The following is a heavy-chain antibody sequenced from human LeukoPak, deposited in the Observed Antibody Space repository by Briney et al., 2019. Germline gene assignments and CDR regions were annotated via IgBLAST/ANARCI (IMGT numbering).Heavy chain of an antibody. CDR1: GGSISSSSCY. CDR3: ARHSQPIGWYVDY. J-gene: IGHJ4*02. V-gene: IGHV4-39*01. D-gene: IGHD6-19*01. CDR2: IYYSGST. Sequence: ASETLSLTCTVSGGSISSSSCYWGWIRQPPGKGLEWIGSIYYSGSTYYNPSLKSRVTISVDTSKNQFSLKLSSVTAADTAVYYCARHSQPIGWYVDYWGQGTLVTVSS.